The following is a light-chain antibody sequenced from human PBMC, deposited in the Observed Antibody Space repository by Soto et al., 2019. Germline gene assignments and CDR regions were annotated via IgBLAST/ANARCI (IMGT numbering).Light chain of an antibody. Sequence: QAVVTQPPSMSGAPGQRVTISCTGSSSNIGAGYDVHWYQQHPGTAPKLLIFDNNNRPSGVPDRFSGFKSDTSASLAITGLQAEDEADYYCQSFDTSLSGFVVFGGGTKVTVL. CDR3: QSFDTSLSGFVV. J-gene: IGLJ2*01. V-gene: IGLV1-40*01. CDR2: DNN. CDR1: SSNIGAGYD.